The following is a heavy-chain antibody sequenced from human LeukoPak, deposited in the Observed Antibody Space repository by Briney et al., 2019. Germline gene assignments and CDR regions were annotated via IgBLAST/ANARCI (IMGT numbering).Heavy chain of an antibody. D-gene: IGHD3-10*01. CDR3: ARSGRLTAYYFDY. Sequence: GGSLRLSCAASGFTFDDYAMHWVRQAPGKGLEWVSVIYSGGSTYYADSVKGRFTISRDNSKNTLYLQMNSLRAEDTAVYYCARSGRLTAYYFDYWGQGTLVTVSS. V-gene: IGHV3-66*01. J-gene: IGHJ4*02. CDR2: IYSGGST. CDR1: GFTFDDYA.